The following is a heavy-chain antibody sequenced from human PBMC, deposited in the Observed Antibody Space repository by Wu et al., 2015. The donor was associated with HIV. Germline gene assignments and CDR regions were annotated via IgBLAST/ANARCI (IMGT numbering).Heavy chain of an antibody. CDR2: SSTYNSRA. D-gene: IGHD2-15*01. CDR3: ARDDPYCSGGICYPIYYHGMDV. CDR1: GYTFTSYG. V-gene: IGHV1-18*01. J-gene: IGHJ6*02. Sequence: QVQLVQSGAEVKKPGASVKVSCQASGYTFTSYGISWVRQAPGQGLEWMGWSSTYNSRANYAQNLQGRLTLTRDISTSTAYMELRSLRSDDTAVYYCARDDPYCSGGICYPIYYHGMDVWGQGTTVIVSS.